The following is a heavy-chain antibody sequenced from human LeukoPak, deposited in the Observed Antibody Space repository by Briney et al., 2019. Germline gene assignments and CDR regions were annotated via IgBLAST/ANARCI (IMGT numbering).Heavy chain of an antibody. CDR1: GYMFTGYY. CDR3: ARVVAVTGTPVYYMDV. J-gene: IGHJ6*03. Sequence: GASVKVSCKASGYMFTGYYMHWVRQAPGQGLEGLGWINPNSGGTNYAQKFQGRVTMTRDTSISTAYMDLNRLRSDDTAVYYCARVVAVTGTPVYYMDVWGKGTTVTVSS. CDR2: INPNSGGT. D-gene: IGHD6-19*01. V-gene: IGHV1-2*02.